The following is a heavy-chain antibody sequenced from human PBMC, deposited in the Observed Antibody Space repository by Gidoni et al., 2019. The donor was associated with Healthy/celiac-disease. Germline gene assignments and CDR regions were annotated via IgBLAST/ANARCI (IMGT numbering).Heavy chain of an antibody. D-gene: IGHD1-26*01. CDR1: GCTFSSYA. J-gene: IGHJ3*02. V-gene: IGHV1-69*01. Sequence: QLQLVQSGAEVKKPGSSVKSSCTASGCTFSSYAISWVRQAPGQGLEWMGGLIPIFGTANYGQKFQGRVTITADESTSTAYMELSSLGSEDTAVYYCARDDSGSTLDAFDIWGQGTMVTVSS. CDR3: ARDDSGSTLDAFDI. CDR2: LIPIFGTA.